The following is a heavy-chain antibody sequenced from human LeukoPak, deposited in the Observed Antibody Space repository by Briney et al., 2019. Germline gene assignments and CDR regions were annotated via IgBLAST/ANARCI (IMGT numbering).Heavy chain of an antibody. J-gene: IGHJ6*03. Sequence: GGSLRLSCAASGFTFSSYWMSWVRQAPGKGLEWVANIKQDGSEKYYVDSVKGRFTISRDNAKNSLYLQMNSLRAEDTAVYYCARDRMARHHWYYYYYMDVWGKGTTVTVSS. D-gene: IGHD2-8*01. CDR3: ARDRMARHHWYYYYYMDV. CDR1: GFTFSSYW. V-gene: IGHV3-7*01. CDR2: IKQDGSEK.